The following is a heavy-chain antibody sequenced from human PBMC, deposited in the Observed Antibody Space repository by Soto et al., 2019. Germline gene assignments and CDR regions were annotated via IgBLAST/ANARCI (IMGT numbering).Heavy chain of an antibody. CDR3: ARAAKYYYYGMDV. V-gene: IGHV3-30-3*01. CDR2: ISYDGSNK. D-gene: IGHD6-13*01. J-gene: IGHJ6*02. Sequence: GGSLRLSCAASGFTFSSYAMHWVRQAPGKGLEWVAVISYDGSNKYYADSVKGRFTISRDNSKNTLYLQMNSLRAEDTAVYYCARAAKYYYYGMDVWGQGTTVTVSS. CDR1: GFTFSSYA.